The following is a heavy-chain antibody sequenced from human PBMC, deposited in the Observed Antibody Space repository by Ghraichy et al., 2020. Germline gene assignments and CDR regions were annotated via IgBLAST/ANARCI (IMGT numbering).Heavy chain of an antibody. Sequence: GGSLRLSCAASGFTFSSYWMHWVRQAPGKGLVWVSHINYDGSSTNYADSVKGRFTISRDNAEKTLYLQMNSLRAEDTAVYYCARSGGYVDYWGQGTLVTVSS. J-gene: IGHJ4*02. CDR1: GFTFSSYW. CDR3: ARSGGYVDY. V-gene: IGHV3-74*01. D-gene: IGHD2-15*01. CDR2: INYDGSST.